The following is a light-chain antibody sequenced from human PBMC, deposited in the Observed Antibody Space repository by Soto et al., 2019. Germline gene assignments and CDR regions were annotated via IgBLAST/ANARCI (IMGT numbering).Light chain of an antibody. CDR2: GAS. V-gene: IGKV3-20*01. CDR1: HTVSSNY. CDR3: QQYGRSPPWT. J-gene: IGKJ1*01. Sequence: EIVLTQSPGSLSLSPGERAALSCRASHTVSSNYLAWYQQRPGQAPRLLIYGASNRATGVPDRFSGGGSGTDFTLTISRLEPEDFAVYYCQQYGRSPPWTFGQGTKVEIK.